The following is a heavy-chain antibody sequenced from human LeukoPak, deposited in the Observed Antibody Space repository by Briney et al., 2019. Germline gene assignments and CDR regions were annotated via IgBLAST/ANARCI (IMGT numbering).Heavy chain of an antibody. V-gene: IGHV3-23*01. CDR2: ISGSGGST. J-gene: IGHJ6*02. CDR3: AKDQDIVVVPAAPNYYGMDV. CDR1: GFTFNTHA. Sequence: GGSLRLSCAASGFTFNTHAMNWVRQAPGKGLEWVSGISGSGGSTYYADSVKGRFTISRDNSKNTLYLQMNSLRAEDTAVYYCAKDQDIVVVPAAPNYYGMDVWGQGTTVTVSS. D-gene: IGHD2-2*01.